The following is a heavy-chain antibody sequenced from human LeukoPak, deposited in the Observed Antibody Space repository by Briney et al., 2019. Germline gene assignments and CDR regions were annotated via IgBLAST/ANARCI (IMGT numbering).Heavy chain of an antibody. CDR3: ARAPKRVVVPAAIKRELYYFDY. CDR1: GGSISSSSYY. Sequence: SETLSLTCTVSGGSISSSSYYWGWIRQPPGKGLEWIGSIYYSGSTYYNPSLKSRVTISVGTSKNQFSLKLSSVTAADTAVYYCARAPKRVVVPAAIKRELYYFDYWGQGTLVTVSS. V-gene: IGHV4-39*01. CDR2: IYYSGST. J-gene: IGHJ4*02. D-gene: IGHD2-2*02.